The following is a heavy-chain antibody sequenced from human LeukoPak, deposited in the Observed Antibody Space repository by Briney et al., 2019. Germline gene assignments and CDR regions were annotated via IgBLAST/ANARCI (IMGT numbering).Heavy chain of an antibody. D-gene: IGHD1-20*01. Sequence: GGSLRLSCAASGFTFSSYAMSWVRQAPGKGLEWVSFISTSSSYIYYADSVKGRFTISRDNAKNSLYLQMNSLRAEDTAVYYCARDVNWNYCDYWGHGTLVTVSS. CDR1: GFTFSSYA. J-gene: IGHJ4*01. V-gene: IGHV3-21*01. CDR2: ISTSSSYI. CDR3: ARDVNWNYCDY.